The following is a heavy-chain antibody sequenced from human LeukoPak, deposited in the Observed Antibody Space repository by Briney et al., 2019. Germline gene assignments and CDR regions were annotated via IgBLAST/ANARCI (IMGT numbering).Heavy chain of an antibody. V-gene: IGHV3-74*01. CDR3: AGGISATGGG. D-gene: IGHD6-13*01. J-gene: IGHJ3*01. Sequence: GGSVRLSCAASGFTFSTYWMHWVRQVPGKGLVWVSRINSDGSITTYADSVKGRFTISRDNAKNTLYLQMNSLRVEDTAVHYCAGGISATGGGWGQGTMVTVSS. CDR2: INSDGSIT. CDR1: GFTFSTYW.